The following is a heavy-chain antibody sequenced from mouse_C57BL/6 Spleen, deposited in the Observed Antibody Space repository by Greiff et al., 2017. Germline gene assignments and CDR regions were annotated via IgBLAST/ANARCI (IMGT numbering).Heavy chain of an antibody. V-gene: IGHV5-9-1*02. CDR3: TRDDYDGYYFDY. Sequence: DVKLQESGEGLVKPGGSLKLSCAASGFTFSSYAMSWVRQTPEKRLEWVAYISSGGDYIYYADTVKGRFTISRDNARNTLYLQMSSLKSEDTAMYYCTRDDYDGYYFDYWGQGTTLTVSS. CDR2: ISSGGDYI. D-gene: IGHD2-4*01. J-gene: IGHJ2*01. CDR1: GFTFSSYA.